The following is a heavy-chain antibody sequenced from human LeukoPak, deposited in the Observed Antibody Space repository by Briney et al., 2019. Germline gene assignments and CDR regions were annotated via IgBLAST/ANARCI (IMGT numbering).Heavy chain of an antibody. CDR3: AKEGRSLQTY. Sequence: PGRSLRLSCGASGFIFDDYGMHWVRQAPGKGLEWVTGISWNSGTKAYADSVKGRFTISRDNAKNSLYLQMNSLRVEDTAVYYCAKEGRSLQTYWGQGTLVTVSS. D-gene: IGHD5-24*01. J-gene: IGHJ4*02. CDR2: ISWNSGTK. V-gene: IGHV3-9*01. CDR1: GFIFDDYG.